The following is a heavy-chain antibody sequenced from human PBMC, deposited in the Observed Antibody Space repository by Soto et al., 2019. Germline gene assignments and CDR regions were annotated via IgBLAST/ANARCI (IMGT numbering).Heavy chain of an antibody. V-gene: IGHV1-18*01. J-gene: IGHJ4*02. CDR3: ARTPNEWLLGLD. CDR1: GYTFTSYG. CDR2: ISAYNGNT. D-gene: IGHD3-3*01. Sequence: QVKLVQSGAEVKKPGASVKVSCKASGYTFTSYGISWVRKAPGQGLEWMGWISAYNGNTNYAQKFQGRVTMTTDTSTSTAYMELRSPRSDDTAVYYCARTPNEWLLGLDWGQGTLVTVSS.